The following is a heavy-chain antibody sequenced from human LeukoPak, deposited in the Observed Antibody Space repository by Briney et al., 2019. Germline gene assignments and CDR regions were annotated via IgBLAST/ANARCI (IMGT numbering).Heavy chain of an antibody. Sequence: ASVKVSCKASGYTFTSYGISWVRQAPGQGLEWMGWISAYNGNTNYAQTLQGRVTMTTDTSTSTAYMELRSLRSDDTAVYYCARTVVVVAANYYYYYMDVWGKGTTVTVSS. CDR1: GYTFTSYG. D-gene: IGHD2-15*01. CDR3: ARTVVVVAANYYYYYMDV. V-gene: IGHV1-18*01. J-gene: IGHJ6*03. CDR2: ISAYNGNT.